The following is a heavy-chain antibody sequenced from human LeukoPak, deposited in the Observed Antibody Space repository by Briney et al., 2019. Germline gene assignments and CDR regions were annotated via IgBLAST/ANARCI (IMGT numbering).Heavy chain of an antibody. CDR3: ARDGYASGSHDY. V-gene: IGHV3-7*04. Sequence: GRSLRLSCATSGFTFSSYWMTWVRQAPGPGLEWVANIKEDGSRQHYIDSVKGRFTISRDNAKSSLYLQMNSLRVEDSAVYYCARDGYASGSHDYWGQGTLVTVSS. CDR2: IKEDGSRQ. D-gene: IGHD3-10*01. CDR1: GFTFSSYW. J-gene: IGHJ4*02.